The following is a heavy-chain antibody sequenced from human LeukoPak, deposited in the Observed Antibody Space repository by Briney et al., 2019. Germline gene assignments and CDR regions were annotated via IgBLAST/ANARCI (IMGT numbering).Heavy chain of an antibody. V-gene: IGHV4-61*02. Sequence: SETLSLTCTVSSGSITSGGYYWSWIRQSAGKGLEWIGRVHPSGSTDYNPSLKSRVTMSVDTPKNQFSLKLSSVTAADTAVYYCARGVNWIDPWGQGTLVTVSS. J-gene: IGHJ5*02. CDR3: ARGVNWIDP. CDR1: SGSITSGGYY. CDR2: VHPSGST. D-gene: IGHD6-13*01.